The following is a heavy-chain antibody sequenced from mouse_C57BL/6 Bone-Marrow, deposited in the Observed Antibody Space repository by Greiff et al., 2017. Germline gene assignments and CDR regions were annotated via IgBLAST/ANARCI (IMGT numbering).Heavy chain of an antibody. CDR3: ARLASYYFDY. CDR2: ISSGSSTI. Sequence: EVKLMESGGGLVKPGGSLKLSCAASGFTFSDYGMHWVRQAPEKGLEWVAYISSGSSTIYYADTVKGRLTISRDNAKNTLFLQMTSLRSEDTAMYYCARLASYYFDYWGQGTTLTVSS. J-gene: IGHJ2*01. V-gene: IGHV5-17*01. CDR1: GFTFSDYG.